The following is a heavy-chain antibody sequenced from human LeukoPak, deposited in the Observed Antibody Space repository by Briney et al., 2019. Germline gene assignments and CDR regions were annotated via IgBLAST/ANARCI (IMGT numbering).Heavy chain of an antibody. CDR3: ARSAYDFWRGQGPSSYYYYYMDV. Sequence: PGGSLRLSCAASGFTFSSYWMHWVRHAPGKGLVWVSRINTDGSSTSYADSVKGRFTISRDNAKNTLYLQMNSLRAEDTAVYYCARSAYDFWRGQGPSSYYYYYMDVWGKGTTVTVSS. CDR1: GFTFSSYW. CDR2: INTDGSST. D-gene: IGHD3-3*01. V-gene: IGHV3-74*01. J-gene: IGHJ6*03.